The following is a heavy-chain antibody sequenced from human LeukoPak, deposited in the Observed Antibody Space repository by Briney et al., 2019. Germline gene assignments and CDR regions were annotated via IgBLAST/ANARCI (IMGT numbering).Heavy chain of an antibody. V-gene: IGHV4-59*01. Sequence: SETLSLTCTVSGGSISSYYWSWIRQPPGKGLEWIGYICYSGSTNYNPSLKSRVTISVDTSKNQFSLKLSSVTAADTAVYYCARTYYDFWSGYQAPPYYFDYWGQGTLVTVSS. J-gene: IGHJ4*02. CDR3: ARTYYDFWSGYQAPPYYFDY. D-gene: IGHD3-3*01. CDR2: ICYSGST. CDR1: GGSISSYY.